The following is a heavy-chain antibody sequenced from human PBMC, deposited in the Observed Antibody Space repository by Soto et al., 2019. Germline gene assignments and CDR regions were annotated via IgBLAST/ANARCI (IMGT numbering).Heavy chain of an antibody. CDR2: IYYSGST. D-gene: IGHD4-17*01. CDR1: GGSISSGGYY. V-gene: IGHV4-31*02. CDR3: ARDRSRLTSVTTLYYYYYGMDV. Sequence: LTCTVSGGSISSGGYYWSWIRQHPGKGLEWIGYIYYSGSTYYNPSLKSRVTISVDTSKNQFSLKLSSVTAADTAVYYCARDRSRLTSVTTLYYYYYGMDVWGQGTTVTVSS. J-gene: IGHJ6*02.